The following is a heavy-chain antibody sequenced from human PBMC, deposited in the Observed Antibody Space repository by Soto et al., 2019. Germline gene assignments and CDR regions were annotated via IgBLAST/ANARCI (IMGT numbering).Heavy chain of an antibody. CDR1: GGSISSGSYY. V-gene: IGHV4-39*01. D-gene: IGHD3-10*01. J-gene: IGHJ5*02. Sequence: SDTLSLTCTVSGGSISSGSYYWGWIRQPPGKGLEWIGSIYYSGSTYYNPSLKSRVTISVDTSKNQFSLKLSSVTAADTAVYYCARHGLLLWFGDSPNWFALWGQGTLVIVSS. CDR2: IYYSGST. CDR3: ARHGLLLWFGDSPNWFAL.